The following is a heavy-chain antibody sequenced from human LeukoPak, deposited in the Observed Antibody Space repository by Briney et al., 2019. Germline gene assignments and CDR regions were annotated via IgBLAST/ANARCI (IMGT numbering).Heavy chain of an antibody. V-gene: IGHV3-33*01. CDR1: GFTFSSYG. J-gene: IGHJ4*02. CDR3: ARTIAGVGFDY. CDR2: IWYDGSNK. D-gene: IGHD6-13*01. Sequence: GGSLRLSCAASGFTFSSYGMHWVRQAPGKGLEWVAVIWYDGSNKYYADSVKGRFTISRDNSKNTLYLQMNSLRAEDTAVYYCARTIAGVGFDYWGQGTLVTVSS.